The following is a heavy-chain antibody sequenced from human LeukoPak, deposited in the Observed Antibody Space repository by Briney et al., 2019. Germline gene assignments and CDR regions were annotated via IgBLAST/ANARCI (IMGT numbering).Heavy chain of an antibody. CDR2: INHSGST. V-gene: IGHV4-34*01. CDR3: ASVSPYWFDP. D-gene: IGHD5/OR15-5a*01. CDR1: GGSFSGYY. Sequence: SQTLSLTCAVYGGSFSGYYWSWIRQPPGKGLEWIGEINHSGSTNYNPSLKSRVTIPVDTSKNQFSLKLSSVTAADTAVYYCASVSPYWFDPWGQGTLVTVSS. J-gene: IGHJ5*02.